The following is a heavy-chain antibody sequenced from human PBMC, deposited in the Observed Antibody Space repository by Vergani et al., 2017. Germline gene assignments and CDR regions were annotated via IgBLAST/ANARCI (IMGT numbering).Heavy chain of an antibody. Sequence: QVQLVESGGGLVKPGGSLRLSCAASGFTFSDYYMSWIRQAPGKGLEWVSYISSSGSTIYYADSVKGRFTISRDNAKNSLYLQMNSLRAEDTAVYCCAREEGYCSSTSCPNWFDPWGQGTLVTVSS. CDR2: ISSSGSTI. J-gene: IGHJ5*02. D-gene: IGHD2-2*01. CDR3: AREEGYCSSTSCPNWFDP. CDR1: GFTFSDYY. V-gene: IGHV3-11*01.